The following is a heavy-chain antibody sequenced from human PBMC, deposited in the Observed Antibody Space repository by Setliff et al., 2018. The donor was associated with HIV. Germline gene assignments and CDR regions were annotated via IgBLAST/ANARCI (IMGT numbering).Heavy chain of an antibody. CDR2: IIPVSGTT. J-gene: IGHJ4*02. V-gene: IGHV1-69*05. CDR3: ATVAGVPYCRDTSCWGGYFDY. Sequence: SVKVSCKASGGTFSGYAITWVRQAPGQGLEWMGGIIPVSGTTKYAQKFQGRVTMTTDESTGTAYMELSSLRSEDTAVYYCATVAGVPYCRDTSCWGGYFDYWGQGTLVTVSS. CDR1: GGTFSGYA. D-gene: IGHD2-2*01.